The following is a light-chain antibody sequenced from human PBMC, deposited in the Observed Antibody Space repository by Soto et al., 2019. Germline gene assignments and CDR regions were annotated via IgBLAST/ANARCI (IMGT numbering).Light chain of an antibody. CDR2: GNT. V-gene: IGLV1-40*01. CDR3: QSYDSTLSARDV. J-gene: IGLJ1*01. Sequence: QSVLTQPPSVSGAPGQRVTISCTGSSSNIGAGYDVHWYQQRPGTAPKLLIFGNTNRPSGVPDRFSGSKSGTSASLAITGLQAEDEGDYYCQSYDSTLSARDVFGTGTKRTVL. CDR1: SSNIGAGYD.